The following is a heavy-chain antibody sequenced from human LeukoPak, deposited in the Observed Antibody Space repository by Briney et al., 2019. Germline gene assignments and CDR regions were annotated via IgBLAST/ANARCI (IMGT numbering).Heavy chain of an antibody. Sequence: PGGSVRLSCAASGFTFSNYVMHWVRQATGKGLEWVSAIDTAGDTYYPGSVKGRFTISRENAKNSLYLQMNSLRAGDTAVYYCARTTVTSGPYWYFDLWGRGTLVTVSS. CDR2: IDTAGDT. V-gene: IGHV3-13*01. CDR1: GFTFSNYV. CDR3: ARTTVTSGPYWYFDL. D-gene: IGHD4-17*01. J-gene: IGHJ2*01.